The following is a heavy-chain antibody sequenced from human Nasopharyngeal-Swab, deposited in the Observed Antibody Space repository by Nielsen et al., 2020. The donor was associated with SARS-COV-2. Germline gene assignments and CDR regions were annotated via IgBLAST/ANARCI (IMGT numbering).Heavy chain of an antibody. CDR2: INWNSGSP. V-gene: IGHV3-9*01. CDR3: AKDMGNYYGSTRMDV. J-gene: IGHJ6*02. D-gene: IGHD3-10*01. Sequence: SLIISCTASGFTFDHYALNWVRQAPGKGLEWVSGINWNSGSPGYADSVKGRFTISRDNAKNTLYLQMNSLRPEDTALYYCAKDMGNYYGSTRMDVWGQGTTVTVSS. CDR1: GFTFDHYA.